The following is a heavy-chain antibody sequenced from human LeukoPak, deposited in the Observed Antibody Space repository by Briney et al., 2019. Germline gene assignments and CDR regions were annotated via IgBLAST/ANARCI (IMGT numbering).Heavy chain of an antibody. CDR2: IYHSGST. CDR3: AREARGGSTYFDN. Sequence: SGTLSLTCGVSGGSISSSYWWSWVRQPPGKGLEWIGEIYHSGSTNYNPSLKSRVTISMDKSKNQFSLNLSSVTAADTAVYYCAREARGGSTYFDNWGQGTLVTVSS. V-gene: IGHV4-4*02. D-gene: IGHD1-26*01. J-gene: IGHJ4*02. CDR1: GGSISSSYW.